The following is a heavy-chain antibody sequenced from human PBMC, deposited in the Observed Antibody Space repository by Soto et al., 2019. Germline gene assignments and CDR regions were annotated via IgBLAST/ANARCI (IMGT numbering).Heavy chain of an antibody. Sequence: ASVKVSCTASGYTFTTYAMHWVRQAPGQRLEWMGWINAGNGDTKYSQKFQGRVTITRDTSANTAYMELSSLRSEDTAVYYCARTSYGSGTYDMDVWGQGTTVTVSS. D-gene: IGHD3-10*01. CDR1: GYTFTTYA. CDR2: INAGNGDT. J-gene: IGHJ6*02. CDR3: ARTSYGSGTYDMDV. V-gene: IGHV1-3*01.